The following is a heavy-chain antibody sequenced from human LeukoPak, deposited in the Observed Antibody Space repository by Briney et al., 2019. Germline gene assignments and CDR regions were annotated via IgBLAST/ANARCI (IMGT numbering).Heavy chain of an antibody. Sequence: ASVKVSCKASGYTFTSYDINWVRQATGQGLEWMGWMNPNSGNTGYAQKFQGRVTITADKSTSTAYMELSSLRSEDTAVYYCARAYCGGDCYSSYYYGMDVRGQGTTVTVSS. CDR2: MNPNSGNT. D-gene: IGHD2-21*02. V-gene: IGHV1-8*01. J-gene: IGHJ6*02. CDR3: ARAYCGGDCYSSYYYGMDV. CDR1: GYTFTSYD.